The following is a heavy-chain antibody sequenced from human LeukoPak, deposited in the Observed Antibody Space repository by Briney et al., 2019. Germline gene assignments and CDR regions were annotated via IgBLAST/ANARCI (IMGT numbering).Heavy chain of an antibody. CDR1: GVTLSSFA. J-gene: IGHJ4*02. D-gene: IGHD3-3*01. Sequence: AGGSLRLSCAASGVTLSSFAMSWARQAPGKGLEWVSGISSSGSGDNTYYADSVKGRFTISRDNAKNSLYLQMNSLRAEDTAVYYCASELHYDFWSGYWKDYWGQGTLVTVSS. V-gene: IGHV3-23*01. CDR3: ASELHYDFWSGYWKDY. CDR2: ISSSGSGDNT.